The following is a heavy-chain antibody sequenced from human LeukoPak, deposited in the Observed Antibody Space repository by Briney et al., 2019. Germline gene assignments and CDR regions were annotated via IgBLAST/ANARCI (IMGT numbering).Heavy chain of an antibody. Sequence: GGSLRLSCAASGFTFDDYAMHWVRQAPGKGLEWVSGISWNSGSIGYADSVKGRFTISRDNAKNSLYLQMNSLRAEDMALYYCAKGVRVRATYGWGAFDIWGQGTMVTVSS. CDR2: ISWNSGSI. CDR1: GFTFDDYA. D-gene: IGHD3-10*01. CDR3: AKGVRVRATYGWGAFDI. J-gene: IGHJ3*02. V-gene: IGHV3-9*03.